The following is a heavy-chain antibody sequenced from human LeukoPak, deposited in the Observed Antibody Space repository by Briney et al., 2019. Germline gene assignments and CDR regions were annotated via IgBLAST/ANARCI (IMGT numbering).Heavy chain of an antibody. CDR3: TFDSGYDGYHFDY. CDR1: GFGFVASA. D-gene: IGHD5-12*01. J-gene: IGHJ4*02. CDR2: IRSKANSYAT. V-gene: IGHV3-73*01. Sequence: GGSLGLPLAPSGFGFVASAFNGVGRPSGKGLGWFGRIRSKANSYATVYAASVKGRFTISRDDSKNTAYLQLNSLKTEDTAVYYCTFDSGYDGYHFDYWGQGTLVTVSS.